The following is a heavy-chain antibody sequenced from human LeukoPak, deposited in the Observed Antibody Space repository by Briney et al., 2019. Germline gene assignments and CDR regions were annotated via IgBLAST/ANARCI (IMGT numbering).Heavy chain of an antibody. D-gene: IGHD3-10*01. CDR2: IWYDGSNK. CDR1: GFTFSSYG. Sequence: GRSLRLSCAASGFTFSSYGMHWVRQAPGKGLEWVAVIWYDGSNKYYADSVKGRFTISRDNSKNTLYLQMNSLRAEDTAVYYCAKDGVGSSSGYWGQGTLVTVSS. CDR3: AKDGVGSSSGY. J-gene: IGHJ4*02. V-gene: IGHV3-33*06.